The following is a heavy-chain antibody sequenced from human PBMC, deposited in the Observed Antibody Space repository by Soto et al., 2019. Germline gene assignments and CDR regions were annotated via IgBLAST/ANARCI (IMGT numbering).Heavy chain of an antibody. V-gene: IGHV1-18*01. CDR1: GYTFTTNG. Sequence: QVQLVQSGAEVKKPGASVKVSCKASGYTFTTNGISWVRQAPGQGLEWMGWINGYNGNTNYAQKLQGRVTMTTDTSTSTAYMELRSLRSDDTAVYYCTRDPVAGTYFDYWGQGTLVTVSS. J-gene: IGHJ4*02. CDR3: TRDPVAGTYFDY. D-gene: IGHD6-19*01. CDR2: INGYNGNT.